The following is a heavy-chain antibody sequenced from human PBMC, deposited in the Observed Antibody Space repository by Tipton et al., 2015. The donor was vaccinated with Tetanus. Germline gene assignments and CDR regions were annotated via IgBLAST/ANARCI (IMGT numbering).Heavy chain of an antibody. CDR3: ARRTNSGHVYNPLDL. D-gene: IGHD5-24*01. CDR1: GFTFKHHG. V-gene: IGHV3-33*07. J-gene: IGHJ3*01. Sequence: RSLRLSCETSGFTFKHHGMYWVRQAPGKGLERVALIWYDGSNQDYAHPVRGRFTISRDNSKNTLFLQVNSLRAEDTAVYYCARRTNSGHVYNPLDLWGQGTMVTVSP. CDR2: IWYDGSNQ.